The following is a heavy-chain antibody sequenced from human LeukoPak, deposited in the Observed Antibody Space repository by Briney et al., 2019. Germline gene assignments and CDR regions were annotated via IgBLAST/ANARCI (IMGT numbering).Heavy chain of an antibody. CDR1: GFTFNNFE. J-gene: IGHJ4*02. CDR2: VSGSGNEI. Sequence: GGSLRLSCAASGFTFNNFEMNWVRQAPGKGLEWISYVSGSGNEIHYGDSVKGRFTISRDNAQSSLYLQMNSLRAEDTAVYYCARDTFFGIYYLGYFFDYWGQGNLVTVSS. CDR3: ARDTFFGIYYLGYFFDY. D-gene: IGHD1-26*01. V-gene: IGHV3-48*03.